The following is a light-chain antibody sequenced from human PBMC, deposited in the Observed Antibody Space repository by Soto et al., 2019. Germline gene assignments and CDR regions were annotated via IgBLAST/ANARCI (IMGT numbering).Light chain of an antibody. CDR2: GAS. Sequence: DIVMTQSPATLSVAPGERVTFSCRASQGVSRKLAWYQHKPGQAPRLLISGASTGATGIPARFSGSGSGTEVTLPISSLQAEDCAIYYCQQYHTLPITFGGGTKVEIK. V-gene: IGKV3-15*01. J-gene: IGKJ4*01. CDR3: QQYHTLPIT. CDR1: QGVSRK.